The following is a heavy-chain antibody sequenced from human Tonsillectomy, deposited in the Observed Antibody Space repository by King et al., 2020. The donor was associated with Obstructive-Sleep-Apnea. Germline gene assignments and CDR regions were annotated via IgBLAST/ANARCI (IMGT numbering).Heavy chain of an antibody. CDR3: ARIPNTMVRGVTMGFDP. V-gene: IGHV4-31*03. CDR1: GGSISSGGYY. D-gene: IGHD3-10*01. CDR2: IYYSGST. J-gene: IGHJ5*02. Sequence: VQLQESGPGLVKPSQTLSLTCTVSGGSISSGGYYWSWIRQHPGKGLEWIGYIYYSGSTYYNPSLKGRVTISVDTSKNQFSLKLSSVTAADTAVYYCARIPNTMVRGVTMGFDPWGQGTLVTVSS.